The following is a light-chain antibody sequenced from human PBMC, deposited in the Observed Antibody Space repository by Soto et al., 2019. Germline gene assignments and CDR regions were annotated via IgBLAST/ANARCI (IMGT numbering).Light chain of an antibody. CDR2: GAS. Sequence: DIQMTQSPSSLSASVGDRVTITCRASQSITTYLNWYEQRPGKAPKLLISGASSLQSGVPSRFSGSKSGTEFTLTIRSLQPEDFATYYCQQSYSTPYTFGQGTKVDIK. J-gene: IGKJ2*01. CDR3: QQSYSTPYT. CDR1: QSITTY. V-gene: IGKV1-39*01.